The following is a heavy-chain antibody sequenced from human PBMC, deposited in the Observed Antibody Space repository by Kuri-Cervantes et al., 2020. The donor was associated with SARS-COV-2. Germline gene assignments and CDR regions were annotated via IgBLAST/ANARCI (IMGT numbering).Heavy chain of an antibody. J-gene: IGHJ6*03. CDR3: ARGGYYYGSGSRSPVDYYYMDV. CDR1: GGTSSSYA. D-gene: IGHD3-10*01. CDR2: IIPIFGTA. Sequence: SVKVSCKASGGTSSSYAISWVRQAPGQGLEWMGGIIPIFGTANYAQKFQGRVTITADESTSTAYMELSSLRSEDTAVYYCARGGYYYGSGSRSPVDYYYMDVWGKGTTVTVSS. V-gene: IGHV1-69*13.